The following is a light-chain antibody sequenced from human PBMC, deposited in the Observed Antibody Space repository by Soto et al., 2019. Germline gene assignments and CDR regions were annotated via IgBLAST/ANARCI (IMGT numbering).Light chain of an antibody. J-gene: IGKJ4*01. CDR1: QSVSSSY. CDR2: GAS. V-gene: IGKV3-20*01. Sequence: EIVLTQSPGTLSLSPGERATLSCRTSQSVSSSYLAWYQQKPGQAPRLLIYGASSSATGIPDRFSGSVSGTDFTLTISRLEPEDFAVYYCHQYGSSPLTFGGGTKVEI. CDR3: HQYGSSPLT.